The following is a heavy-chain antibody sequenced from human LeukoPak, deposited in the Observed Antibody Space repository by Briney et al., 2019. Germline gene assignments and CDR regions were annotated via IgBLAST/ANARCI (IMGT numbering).Heavy chain of an antibody. J-gene: IGHJ3*02. CDR3: ARAVAGMAFDI. D-gene: IGHD6-19*01. CDR2: NYYSGST. Sequence: SETLSLTCTVSGGSISSYYWSWIRQPPGKGLEWIGYNYYSGSTNYNPSLKSRVTISVDTSKNQFSLKLSSVTAADTAVYYCARAVAGMAFDIWGQGTMVTVSS. CDR1: GGSISSYY. V-gene: IGHV4-59*01.